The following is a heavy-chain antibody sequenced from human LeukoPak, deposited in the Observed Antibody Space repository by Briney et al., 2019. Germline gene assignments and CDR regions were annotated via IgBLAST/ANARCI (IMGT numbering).Heavy chain of an antibody. J-gene: IGHJ4*02. D-gene: IGHD6-19*01. CDR1: GFTFSYYS. V-gene: IGHV3-48*04. CDR2: ISSSTTLI. Sequence: PGGSLRLSCAASGFTFSYYSMKCVRQAPGKGLEWVSYISSSTTLIHYADSVKGRFTISRDNAKNSLYLQMNSLRAEDTAVYYCARDDSYSSGWYTFDYWGQGTLFTVSS. CDR3: ARDDSYSSGWYTFDY.